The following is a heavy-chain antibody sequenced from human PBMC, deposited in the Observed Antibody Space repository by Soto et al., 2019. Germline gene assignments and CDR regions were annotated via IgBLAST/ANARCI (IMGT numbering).Heavy chain of an antibody. CDR2: ISRDGSSK. CDR3: ARSRNGAVADSINF. J-gene: IGHJ4*02. D-gene: IGHD2-8*01. Sequence: GSLRLSCAASVFSVSRYAMHWVRQAPGEGLEWVAVISRDGSSKYYGDSVKGRFTVSRDNSNNTLFLSMTSLRPDDTGVFYCARSRNGAVADSINFWGQGTLVTVSS. CDR1: VFSVSRYA. V-gene: IGHV3-30-3*01.